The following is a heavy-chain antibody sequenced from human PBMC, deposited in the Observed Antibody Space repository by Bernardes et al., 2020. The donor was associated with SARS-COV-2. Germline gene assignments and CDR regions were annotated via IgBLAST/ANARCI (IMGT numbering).Heavy chain of an antibody. CDR2: ISYDGSNK. CDR1: GFTFSSYA. CDR3: ARVVLWFGEDAFDI. D-gene: IGHD3-10*01. V-gene: IGHV3-30-3*01. J-gene: IGHJ3*02. Sequence: GGSLRLSCAASGFTFSSYAMHWVRQAPGKGLEWVAVISYDGSNKYYADSVKGRFTISRDNSKNTLYLQMNSLRAEDTAVYYCARVVLWFGEDAFDIWGQGTMVTVSS.